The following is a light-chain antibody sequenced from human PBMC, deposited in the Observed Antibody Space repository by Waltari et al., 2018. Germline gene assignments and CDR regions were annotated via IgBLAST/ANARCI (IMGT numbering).Light chain of an antibody. J-gene: IGLJ3*02. CDR2: SSN. Sequence: QSVLTQPPSASGTPGQRVTITCSGSRSNIGAEVVNWYQVLPGPAPKLLNYSSNPRPSGVPGRFSGSKSGTSASLVISGLQSEDEAEYYCATWDYSLDGQVFGGGTKLTVL. V-gene: IGLV1-44*01. CDR1: RSNIGAEV. CDR3: ATWDYSLDGQV.